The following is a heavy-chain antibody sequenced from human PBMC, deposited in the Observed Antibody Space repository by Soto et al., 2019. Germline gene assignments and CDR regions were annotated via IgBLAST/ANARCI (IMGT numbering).Heavy chain of an antibody. CDR3: ARERSRRSYYDILTVYSHFDY. D-gene: IGHD3-9*01. CDR2: INAGIGNT. CDR1: GYTSTNYG. J-gene: IGHJ4*02. V-gene: IGHV1-3*01. Sequence: ASVKVSCKASGYTSTNYGMHWVRQAPGQRLEWMGWINAGIGNTKYAQKFQGRVTITTDKSTSTAYMELSSLRSEDTAVYYCARERSRRSYYDILTVYSHFDYWGQGTLVTVSS.